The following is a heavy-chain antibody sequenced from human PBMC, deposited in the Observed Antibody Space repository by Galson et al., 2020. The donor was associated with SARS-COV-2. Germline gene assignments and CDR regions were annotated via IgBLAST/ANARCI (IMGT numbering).Heavy chain of an antibody. D-gene: IGHD1-26*01. Sequence: ASVKVSCKASGYTFTSYGISWVRQAPGQGLEWMGWLSAYNGNTNYAQKLQARVTMTTDTSTSTAYMELRSLRSDDTAVYYCARDGESYSGSYYGAFDIWGQGTLVTVSS. CDR3: ARDGESYSGSYYGAFDI. J-gene: IGHJ3*02. CDR2: LSAYNGNT. V-gene: IGHV1-18*04. CDR1: GYTFTSYG.